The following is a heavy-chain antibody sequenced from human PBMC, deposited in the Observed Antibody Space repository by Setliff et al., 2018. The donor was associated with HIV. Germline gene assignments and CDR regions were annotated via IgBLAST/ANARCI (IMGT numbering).Heavy chain of an antibody. J-gene: IGHJ4*02. CDR1: GGSISSSNW. Sequence: KPSETLSLTCAVSGGSISSSNWWSWVRQPPGKGLEWIGEIYHSGNTYHNPSLQSRVTISLDMSKSQFSLKLRSMSAADTAVYYCARDPHYFDTSGYYSYFYFDFWGQGMLVTVSS. CDR3: ARDPHYFDTSGYYSYFYFDF. D-gene: IGHD3-22*01. V-gene: IGHV4-4*02. CDR2: IYHSGNT.